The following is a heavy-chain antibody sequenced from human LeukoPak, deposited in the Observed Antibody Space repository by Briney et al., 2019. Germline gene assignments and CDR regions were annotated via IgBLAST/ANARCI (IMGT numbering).Heavy chain of an antibody. V-gene: IGHV4-38-2*02. CDR2: MFHSGST. D-gene: IGHD3-10*01. CDR3: AARPTYYYGSGSYPARYNWFDP. Sequence: SETLSLTCTVSGYSMSSGYYWGWIRQPPGKGLEWIGSMFHSGSTYYNPSLTSRVTMSVDTSKNQFSLKLSSVTAADTAVYYCAARPTYYYGSGSYPARYNWFDPWGQGTLVTVSS. J-gene: IGHJ5*02. CDR1: GYSMSSGYY.